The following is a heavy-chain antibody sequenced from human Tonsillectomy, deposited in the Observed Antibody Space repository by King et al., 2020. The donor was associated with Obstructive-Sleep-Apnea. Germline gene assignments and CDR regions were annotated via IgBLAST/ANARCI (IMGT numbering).Heavy chain of an antibody. CDR2: INTGNGNT. CDR1: GYTFTSYA. J-gene: IGHJ4*02. Sequence: VQLVQSGAEVKKPGPSVKVSCKASGYTFTSYAMHWVRQAPGQRLEWMGWINTGNGNTKDSQKFQGRVTITRDTSASTAYMELSSLRSEDTAVYYCARELWFGELSFDYWGQGTLVTVSS. D-gene: IGHD3-10*01. CDR3: ARELWFGELSFDY. V-gene: IGHV1-3*04.